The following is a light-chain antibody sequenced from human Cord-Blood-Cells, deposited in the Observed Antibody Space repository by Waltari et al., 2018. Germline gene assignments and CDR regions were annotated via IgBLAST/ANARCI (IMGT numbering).Light chain of an antibody. Sequence: SYELTQPSSVSVSPGQTARITCSGDVLAKKYARWFQQKPGQAPVLVVYKDSERPSGFPERCSGSSSGTTVTLTISGAQVEDEADYYCYSAADNNLVFGGGTKLTVL. CDR3: YSAADNNLV. CDR2: KDS. V-gene: IGLV3-27*01. CDR1: VLAKKY. J-gene: IGLJ3*02.